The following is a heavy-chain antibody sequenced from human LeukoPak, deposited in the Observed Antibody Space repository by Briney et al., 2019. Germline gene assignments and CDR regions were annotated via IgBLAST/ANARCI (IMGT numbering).Heavy chain of an antibody. CDR2: ISLNGETT. D-gene: IGHD6-19*01. Sequence: GGPLRLSCAVSGFSVSSFGMSWVRQAPGKGLEWISAISLNGETTWYADSVKGRFIISKDNSKNTLYLQLTSLRAEDTAVYYCAQGFSSGWYPYWDQGSLVSVSS. J-gene: IGHJ4*02. CDR1: GFSVSSFG. CDR3: AQGFSSGWYPY. V-gene: IGHV3-23*01.